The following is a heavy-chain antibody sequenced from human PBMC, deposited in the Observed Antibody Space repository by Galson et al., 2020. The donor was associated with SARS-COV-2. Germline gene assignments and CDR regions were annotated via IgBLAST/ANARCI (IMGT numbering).Heavy chain of an antibody. CDR2: IYHSGST. CDR3: ARVASMVQGVIGWFDP. Sequence: SETLSLTCTVSGYSISSGYYWGWIRQPPGKGLEWIGSIYHSGSTYYNPSLKSRVTISVDTSKNQFSLKLSSVTAADTAVYYCARVASMVQGVIGWFDPWGQGTLVTVSS. D-gene: IGHD3-10*01. V-gene: IGHV4-38-2*02. J-gene: IGHJ5*02. CDR1: GYSISSGYY.